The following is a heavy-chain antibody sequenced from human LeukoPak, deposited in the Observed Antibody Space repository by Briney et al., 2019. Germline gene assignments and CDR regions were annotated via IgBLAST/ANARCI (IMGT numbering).Heavy chain of an antibody. Sequence: ASVKVSCKASGYSFTSYGITWARQAPGQGLEWMGWISAYNGYTNYAQKLQGRVTMTTDTSTTTAYMELRSLRSDDTAVYYCARVAQHRYYYDSSDYRYYFDYWGQGTLVTVSS. D-gene: IGHD3-22*01. CDR1: GYSFTSYG. V-gene: IGHV1-18*01. J-gene: IGHJ4*02. CDR3: ARVAQHRYYYDSSDYRYYFDY. CDR2: ISAYNGYT.